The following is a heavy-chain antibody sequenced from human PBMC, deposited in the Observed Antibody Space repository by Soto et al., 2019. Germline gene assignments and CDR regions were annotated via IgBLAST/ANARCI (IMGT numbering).Heavy chain of an antibody. CDR2: IYPGDSDT. Sequence: EVQLVQSGAEVKKPGESLKISCKGSGYSFTSYWIGWVRQMPGKGLEWMGIIYPGDSDTRYSPSFQGQVTISADKSISTAYLQWSSLKASETAMYYCARRHHYDILTGSIPSAFDIWGQGTMVTVSS. CDR1: GYSFTSYW. V-gene: IGHV5-51*01. J-gene: IGHJ3*02. D-gene: IGHD3-9*01. CDR3: ARRHHYDILTGSIPSAFDI.